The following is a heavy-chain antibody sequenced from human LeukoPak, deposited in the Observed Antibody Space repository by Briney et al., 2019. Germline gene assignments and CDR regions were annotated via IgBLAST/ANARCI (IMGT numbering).Heavy chain of an antibody. CDR1: GFTFSSYE. CDR2: ISSSSSYI. Sequence: GGSLRLSCAASGFTFSSYEMNWVRQAPGKGLEWVSSISSSSSYIYYADSVKGRFTISRDNAKNSLYLQMNSLRAEDTAVYYCARVKAGYGGYQPPDYWGQGTLVTVSS. CDR3: ARVKAGYGGYQPPDY. V-gene: IGHV3-21*01. D-gene: IGHD5-12*01. J-gene: IGHJ4*02.